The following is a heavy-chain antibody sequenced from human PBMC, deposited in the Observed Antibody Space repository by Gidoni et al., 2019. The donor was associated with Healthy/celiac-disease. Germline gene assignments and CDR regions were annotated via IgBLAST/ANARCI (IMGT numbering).Heavy chain of an antibody. Sequence: QVQLVQSGAEVKKPGASVKVSCKDSGYTFTSYDINCERQATGQGLEWMGWMNPNSGNTGYAQKCQGRVTMTRNTSISTAYMELSSLRSEDTAVYYCARGFLRITIFGVVIPTPSYYYYGMDVWGQGTTVTVSS. D-gene: IGHD3-3*01. CDR3: ARGFLRITIFGVVIPTPSYYYYGMDV. J-gene: IGHJ6*02. CDR1: GYTFTSYD. V-gene: IGHV1-8*01. CDR2: MNPNSGNT.